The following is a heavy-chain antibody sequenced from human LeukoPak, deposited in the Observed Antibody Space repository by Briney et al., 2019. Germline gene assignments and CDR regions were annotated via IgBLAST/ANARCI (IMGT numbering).Heavy chain of an antibody. J-gene: IGHJ4*02. CDR3: ARDDSPTVPIGY. CDR2: IIPILGIA. Sequence: ASVKVSCKASGGTFSSYAISWVRQAPGQGLEWMGRIIPILGIANYAQKFQGRVTITADKSTSTAYMELSSLRSEDTAVYYCARDDSPTVPIGYWGQGTLVTVSS. V-gene: IGHV1-69*04. CDR1: GGTFSSYA. D-gene: IGHD4-17*01.